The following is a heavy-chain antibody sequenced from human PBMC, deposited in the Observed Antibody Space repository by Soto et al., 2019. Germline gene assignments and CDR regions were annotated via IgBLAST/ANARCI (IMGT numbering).Heavy chain of an antibody. CDR2: ISGSGGST. Sequence: EVQLLESGGGSVQPGGSLRLSCAASGFTFSTYAMSWVRQAPGKGLEWVSSISGSGGSTYYADSVKGRFTISRDNSKNTLYLQMNSLRAEDTAVYYCAKDPTFAVAEYFDYWGQGTLVTVSS. J-gene: IGHJ4*02. V-gene: IGHV3-23*01. CDR3: AKDPTFAVAEYFDY. CDR1: GFTFSTYA. D-gene: IGHD2-15*01.